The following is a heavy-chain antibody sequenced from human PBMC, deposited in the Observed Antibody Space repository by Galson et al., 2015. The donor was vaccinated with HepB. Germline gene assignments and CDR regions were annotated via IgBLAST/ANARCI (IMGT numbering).Heavy chain of an antibody. CDR1: GFTFSNYG. D-gene: IGHD3-22*01. CDR3: ARTRGDSSGYKDY. V-gene: IGHV3-33*01. J-gene: IGHJ4*02. Sequence: SLRLSCAASGFTFSNYGMRWVRQAPGKGLEWVAVIWYDGINKDYADSVKGRFTISRDNSRNTLYLQMNSLRAEDTAVYYCARTRGDSSGYKDYWGQGTLVTVSS. CDR2: IWYDGINK.